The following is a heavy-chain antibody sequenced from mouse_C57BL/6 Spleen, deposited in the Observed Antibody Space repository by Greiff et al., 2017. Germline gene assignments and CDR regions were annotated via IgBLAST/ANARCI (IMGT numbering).Heavy chain of an antibody. D-gene: IGHD4-1*01. CDR2: ISYDGSN. J-gene: IGHJ2*01. V-gene: IGHV3-6*01. CDR3: AREDWDVYYFDY. Sequence: EVKLQESGPGLVKPSQSLSLTCSVTGYSITSGYYWNWIRQFPGNKLEWMGYISYDGSNNYNPSLKNRISITRDTSKNQFFLKLNSVTTEDTATYYCAREDWDVYYFDYWGQGTTLTVSS. CDR1: GYSITSGYY.